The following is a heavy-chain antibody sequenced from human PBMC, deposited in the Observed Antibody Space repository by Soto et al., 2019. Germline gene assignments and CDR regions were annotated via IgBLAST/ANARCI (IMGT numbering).Heavy chain of an antibody. V-gene: IGHV3-7*01. CDR2: IHGDGGKI. CDR3: ATWHEREHAYDV. J-gene: IGHJ3*01. CDR1: GFMFSAYW. D-gene: IGHD1-1*01. Sequence: EVQLVESGGGLVQPGGSLRLSCAASGFMFSAYWMSWVRQAPGKGLEWVANIHGDGGKIYYVDSVKGRFTISRDNAKRSLYLQMNSLRAEDTAVYYCATWHEREHAYDVWGQGTTVTVSS.